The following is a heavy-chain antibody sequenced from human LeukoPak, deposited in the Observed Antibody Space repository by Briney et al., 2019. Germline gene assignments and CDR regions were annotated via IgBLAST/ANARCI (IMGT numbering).Heavy chain of an antibody. J-gene: IGHJ4*02. CDR2: ISGSGGST. V-gene: IGHV3-23*01. Sequence: PGGSLRLSCAASGFTFSSYAMSWVRQAPGKGLEWVSAISGSGGSTYYADSVKGRFTISRDNSKNTLYLQMISLRAEDTAVYYCAKGLRAESIVGATHFDYWGQGTLVTVSS. D-gene: IGHD1-26*01. CDR3: AKGLRAESIVGATHFDY. CDR1: GFTFSSYA.